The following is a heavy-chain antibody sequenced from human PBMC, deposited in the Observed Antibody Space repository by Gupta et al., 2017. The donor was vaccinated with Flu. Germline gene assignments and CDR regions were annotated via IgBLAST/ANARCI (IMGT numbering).Heavy chain of an antibody. V-gene: IGHV1-46*01. CDR2: VNPGPGSA. D-gene: IGHD3-10*01. CDR3: ARDIARGGDS. J-gene: IGHJ4*02. CDR1: GYTFTSHY. Sequence: QVQLVQSGAEVKKPGASVKVSCKASGYTFTSHYIHWVRRAPGQGPEWMGVVNPGPGSAVYAQKFQGRITMTSDTSTSTVYMEVNSLRSEDTAIYFWARDIARGGDSWGQGTLVTVSS.